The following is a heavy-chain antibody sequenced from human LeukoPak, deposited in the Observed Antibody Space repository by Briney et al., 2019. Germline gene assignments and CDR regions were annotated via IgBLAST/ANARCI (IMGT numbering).Heavy chain of an antibody. V-gene: IGHV3-21*01. D-gene: IGHD3-3*01. CDR1: GFTFSTYG. CDR2: ISSSSSYI. J-gene: IGHJ4*02. Sequence: GGSLRLSCAASGFTFSTYGMSWVRQAPGKGLEWVSSISSSSSYIYYADSVKGRFTISRDNAKNSLYLQMNSLRAEDTAVYYCARDRSSYDFWSGQPFDYWGQGTLVTVSS. CDR3: ARDRSSYDFWSGQPFDY.